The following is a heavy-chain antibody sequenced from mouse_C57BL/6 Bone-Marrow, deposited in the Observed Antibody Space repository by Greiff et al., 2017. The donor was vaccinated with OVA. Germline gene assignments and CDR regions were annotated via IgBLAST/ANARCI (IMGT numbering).Heavy chain of an antibody. CDR3: ARKGYYGSRSYWYFDV. CDR1: GFSLTSYG. Sequence: VMLVESGPGLVQPSQSLSITCTVSGFSLTSYGVHWVRQSPGKGLEWLGVIWSGGSTDYNAAFISRLSISKDNSKSQVFFKMNSLQADDTAIYYCARKGYYGSRSYWYFDVWGTGTTVTVAS. V-gene: IGHV2-2*01. J-gene: IGHJ1*03. CDR2: IWSGGST. D-gene: IGHD1-1*01.